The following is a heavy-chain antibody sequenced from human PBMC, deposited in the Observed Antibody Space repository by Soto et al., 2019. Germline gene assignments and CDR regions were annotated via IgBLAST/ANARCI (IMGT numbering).Heavy chain of an antibody. CDR1: GGSISSSSYY. Sequence: QLQLQESGPGLVKPSETLSLTCTVSGGSISSSSYYWGWIRQPPGKGLEWIGSIYYSGSTYYNPSLKSRVTISVDTAKNQFSLRLSSVTAADTAVYYCATGWFGESQHWGQGTLVTVSS. CDR2: IYYSGST. CDR3: ATGWFGESQH. D-gene: IGHD3-10*01. J-gene: IGHJ1*01. V-gene: IGHV4-39*01.